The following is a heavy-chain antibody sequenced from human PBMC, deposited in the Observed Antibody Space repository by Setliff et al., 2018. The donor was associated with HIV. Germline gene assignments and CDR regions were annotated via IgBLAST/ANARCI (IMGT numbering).Heavy chain of an antibody. CDR3: AKAPTKWAVGSVAGYFDY. CDR2: ISWDGTTT. Sequence: GGSLRLSCAASGFTFDDYAMHWVRQVPGKGLEWVSFISWDGTTTFYADSVKGRFTISRDNSEHSLYLQMNSLRAEDSALYYCAKAPTKWAVGSVAGYFDYWGQGALVTVSS. J-gene: IGHJ4*02. V-gene: IGHV3-43D*03. D-gene: IGHD1-26*01. CDR1: GFTFDDYA.